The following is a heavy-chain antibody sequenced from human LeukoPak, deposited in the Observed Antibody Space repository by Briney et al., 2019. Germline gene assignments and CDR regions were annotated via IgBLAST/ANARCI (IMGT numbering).Heavy chain of an antibody. J-gene: IGHJ6*03. D-gene: IGHD5-18*01. V-gene: IGHV3-48*03. CDR1: GFTFSSYE. CDR3: AKSPSKYIQKGHYYYMDV. Sequence: PGGSLRLSCAASGFTFSSYEMNWVRQAPGKGLEWVSYISSSGSTIYYADSVKGRFTISRDNAKNSLYLQMNSLRAEDTAVYYCAKSPSKYIQKGHYYYMDVWGKGTTVTVSS. CDR2: ISSSGSTI.